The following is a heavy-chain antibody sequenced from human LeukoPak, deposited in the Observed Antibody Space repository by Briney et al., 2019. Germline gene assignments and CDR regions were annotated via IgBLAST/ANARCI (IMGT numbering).Heavy chain of an antibody. CDR1: GGSFSGYY. D-gene: IGHD4-17*01. J-gene: IGHJ2*01. Sequence: SGTLSLTCAVYGGSFSGYYWSWIRQPPGKGLEWIGEINHSGNTNYNPSLKSRVTISIDTSKNQFSLKLSSVTAADTAVYYCARGKVTRDWYFDLWGRGTLVTVSS. V-gene: IGHV4-34*01. CDR2: INHSGNT. CDR3: ARGKVTRDWYFDL.